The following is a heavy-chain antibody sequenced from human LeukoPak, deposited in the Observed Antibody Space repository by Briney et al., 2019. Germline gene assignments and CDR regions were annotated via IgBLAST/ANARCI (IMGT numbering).Heavy chain of an antibody. Sequence: SETLSLTCTVSGGSISRYYWSWIRQPPGKGLEWIGYIYYSGSTNYNPSLKSRVTISVDTSKNQFSLKLSSVTAADTAVYYCARLLSYSSSWQYYYYYYGMDVWGQGTTVTVSS. CDR3: ARLLSYSSSWQYYYYYYGMDV. D-gene: IGHD6-13*01. J-gene: IGHJ6*02. CDR2: IYYSGST. V-gene: IGHV4-59*08. CDR1: GGSISRYY.